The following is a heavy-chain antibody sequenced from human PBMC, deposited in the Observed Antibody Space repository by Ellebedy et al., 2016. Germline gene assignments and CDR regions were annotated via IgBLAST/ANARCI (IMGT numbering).Heavy chain of an antibody. CDR2: INTNSGGT. CDR1: GYTFTGYY. CDR3: ASSSGTYYDYYYYYGMDV. Sequence: ASVKVSYKASGYTFTGYYMHRVRQAPGQGLEWMGWINTNSGGTNYAQKFQGWVTMTRDTSISTAYMELSRLRSDDTAVYYCASSSGTYYDYYYYYGMDVWGQGTTVTVSS. D-gene: IGHD1-26*01. V-gene: IGHV1-2*04. J-gene: IGHJ6*02.